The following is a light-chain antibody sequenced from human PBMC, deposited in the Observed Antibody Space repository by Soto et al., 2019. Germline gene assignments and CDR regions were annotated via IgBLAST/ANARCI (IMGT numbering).Light chain of an antibody. CDR1: SSNIGNNA. CDR3: AAWDDSLNAYV. Sequence: QSALTQPASVSEAPRQRVTISCSGSSSNIGNNAVNWYQQLPGQAPKIVIYYDDLLTSGVSDRFSGSKSGISASLAISDLQSDDEADYYCAAWDDSLNAYVFGPGTKLTVL. V-gene: IGLV1-36*01. CDR2: YDD. J-gene: IGLJ1*01.